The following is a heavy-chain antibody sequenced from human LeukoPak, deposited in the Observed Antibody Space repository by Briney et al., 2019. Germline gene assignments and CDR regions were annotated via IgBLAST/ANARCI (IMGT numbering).Heavy chain of an antibody. D-gene: IGHD6-19*01. J-gene: IGHJ4*02. CDR1: GGSFSGYY. CDR2: INHSGST. CDR3: ARASKVAGTYYFDY. Sequence: SETLSLTCAVYGGSFSGYYWSWIRQPPGKGLEWIGEINHSGSTNYNPSLKSRVTISVDTSKNQFSLKLSSVTAADTAVYYCARASKVAGTYYFDYWGQGTLVTVSS. V-gene: IGHV4-34*01.